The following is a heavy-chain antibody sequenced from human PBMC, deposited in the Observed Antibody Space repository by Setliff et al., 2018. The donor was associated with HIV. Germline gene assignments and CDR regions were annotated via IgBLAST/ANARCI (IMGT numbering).Heavy chain of an antibody. J-gene: IGHJ4*02. Sequence: SETLSLTCTVSGGSISSSSYYWIWVRQPPGEGLEWIGNIYYSGSTYYNPSLKSRTTISVDTSQNQFSLKLSSVTAADTAVYYCASAVGSSSWLRALDYWGQGTLVTVSS. D-gene: IGHD6-13*01. CDR1: GGSISSSSYY. V-gene: IGHV4-39*01. CDR3: ASAVGSSSWLRALDY. CDR2: IYYSGST.